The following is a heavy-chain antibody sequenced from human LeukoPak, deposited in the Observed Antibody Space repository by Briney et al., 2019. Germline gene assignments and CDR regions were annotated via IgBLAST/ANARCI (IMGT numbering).Heavy chain of an antibody. J-gene: IGHJ5*02. CDR1: GGSVSSDNYF. V-gene: IGHV4-61*01. Sequence: PSETLSLTCTVSGGSVSSDNYFWSWIRQPPGKGLEWIGYIYYSGSTNYNPSVKSRVTISLDTSRNQFSLKLTSVTAADTAVYYCARGGSSVWFDPWGQGTLVTVSS. D-gene: IGHD6-6*01. CDR3: ARGGSSVWFDP. CDR2: IYYSGST.